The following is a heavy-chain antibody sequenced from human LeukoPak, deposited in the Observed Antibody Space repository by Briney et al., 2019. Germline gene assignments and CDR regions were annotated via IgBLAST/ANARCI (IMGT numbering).Heavy chain of an antibody. Sequence: QPGGSLRLSCAASGFTFSSYAMNWVRQAPGKGLDWVALISSSGGTMYYADSVKGRFTISRDNSKNTLYLQMNSLRAEDTAVYYCARRRVGATLGGFDYWGQGTLVTVSS. V-gene: IGHV3-48*01. CDR1: GFTFSSYA. J-gene: IGHJ4*02. D-gene: IGHD1-26*01. CDR3: ARRRVGATLGGFDY. CDR2: ISSSGGTM.